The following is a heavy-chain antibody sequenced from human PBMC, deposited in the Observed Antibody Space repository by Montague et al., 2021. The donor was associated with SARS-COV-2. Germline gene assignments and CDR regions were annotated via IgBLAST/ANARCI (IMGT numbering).Heavy chain of an antibody. J-gene: IGHJ4*02. D-gene: IGHD6-19*01. V-gene: IGHV4-39*02. CDR1: GESIDRDTYY. CDR3: ARPRSVSGWFYFDD. CDR2: LSSSGSI. Sequence: SETLSLTCIVSGESIDRDTYYWGWIRQSPGKGLEWIGSLSSSGSIYYNPSLRSRVTISMDTSKNHFSLKVNSVTATDTAVYFCARPRSVSGWFYFDDWGRGTLVSVSS.